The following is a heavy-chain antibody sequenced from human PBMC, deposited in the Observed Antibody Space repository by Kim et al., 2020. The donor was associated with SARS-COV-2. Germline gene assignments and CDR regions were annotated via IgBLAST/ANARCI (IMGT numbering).Heavy chain of an antibody. D-gene: IGHD6-19*01. CDR3: AKDLYSSGWFVPDY. Sequence: AESWKGRLTIARDNAKNSLYLKMNSLRAEDTALYYCAKDLYSSGWFVPDYWGQGTLVTVSS. J-gene: IGHJ4*02. V-gene: IGHV3-9*01.